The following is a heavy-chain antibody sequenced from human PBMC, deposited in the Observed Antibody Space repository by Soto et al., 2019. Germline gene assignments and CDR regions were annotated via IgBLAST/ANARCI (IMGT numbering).Heavy chain of an antibody. CDR1: GGTFSSYA. CDR2: IIPIFGTA. CDR3: ASSFGVVTLGPYNWFDP. Sequence: GASVKVSCKASGGTFSSYAISWVRQAPGQGLEWMGGIIPIFGTANYAQKFQGRVTITADKSTSTAYMELSSLRSEDTAVYYCASSFGVVTLGPYNWFDPWGQGTLVTVSS. D-gene: IGHD3-3*01. J-gene: IGHJ5*02. V-gene: IGHV1-69*06.